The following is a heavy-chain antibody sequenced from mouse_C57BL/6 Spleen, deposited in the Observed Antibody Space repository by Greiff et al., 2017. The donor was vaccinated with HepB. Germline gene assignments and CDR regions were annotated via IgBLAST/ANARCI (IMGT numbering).Heavy chain of an antibody. V-gene: IGHV6-3*01. CDR1: GFTFSNYW. CDR3: TAPLYYDYEWYFDV. D-gene: IGHD2-4*01. J-gene: IGHJ1*03. CDR2: IRLKSDNYAT. Sequence: EVQLVESGGGLVQPGGSMKLSCVASGFTFSNYWMNWVRQSPEKGLEWVAQIRLKSDNYATHYAESVKGRFTISRDDSKSSVYLQMNNLRAEDTGIYYCTAPLYYDYEWYFDVWGTGTTVTVSS.